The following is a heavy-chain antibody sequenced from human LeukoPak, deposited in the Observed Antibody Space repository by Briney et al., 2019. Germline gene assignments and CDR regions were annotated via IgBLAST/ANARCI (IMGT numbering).Heavy chain of an antibody. V-gene: IGHV3-48*03. J-gene: IGHJ4*02. CDR2: ISSSGSTI. D-gene: IGHD5-12*01. Sequence: PGGSLRLSCAASGFTFSSYEMNWVRQAPGKGLEWVSYISSSGSTIYYADSVKGRFTISRDNAKNSLYLQMNSPRAEDTAVYYCARASSGRGYSGYDFDYWGQGTLVTVSS. CDR1: GFTFSSYE. CDR3: ARASSGRGYSGYDFDY.